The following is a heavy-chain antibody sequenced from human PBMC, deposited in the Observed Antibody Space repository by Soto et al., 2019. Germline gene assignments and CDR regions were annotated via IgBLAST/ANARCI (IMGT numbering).Heavy chain of an antibody. J-gene: IGHJ6*02. CDR2: IDPSDSYT. Sequence: ISCKGSGYSFTSYWISWVRQMPGKGLEWMGRIDPSDSYTNYSPSFQRHVTSSADKSISTAYLQWSSLKASDTAVYYCARRMDRAMGLYYYGMDVWGQGTTVSLSS. CDR3: ARRMDRAMGLYYYGMDV. CDR1: GYSFTSYW. D-gene: IGHD5-18*01. V-gene: IGHV5-10-1*01.